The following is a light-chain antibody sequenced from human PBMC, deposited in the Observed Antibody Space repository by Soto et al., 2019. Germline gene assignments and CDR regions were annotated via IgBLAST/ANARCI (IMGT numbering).Light chain of an antibody. J-gene: IGLJ3*02. CDR2: ANT. V-gene: IGLV1-40*01. Sequence: QSVLTQPPSVSGAPGQRVTISCTGSSSNIGADYDVHWYQQLPGAAPKLLIRANTHRPSGVPDRFSASKSGTSASLAITELQADDEADYYCQSYDSSLSGSVFGGGTKLTVL. CDR3: QSYDSSLSGSV. CDR1: SSNIGADYD.